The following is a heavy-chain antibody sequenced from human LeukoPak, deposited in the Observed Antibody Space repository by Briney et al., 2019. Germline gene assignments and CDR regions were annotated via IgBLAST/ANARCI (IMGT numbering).Heavy chain of an antibody. J-gene: IGHJ4*02. CDR1: GFTFSNAW. V-gene: IGHV3-15*01. CDR3: TTNYSGRSTKLPIDY. Sequence: PGGSLRLSCAASGFTFSNAWMSWVRQAPGKGLEWVGRIKSKTDGGTTDYAAPVKGRFTISRDDSKNTLYLQMNSLKTEDTAVYYCTTNYSGRSTKLPIDYWGQGTLVTVSS. D-gene: IGHD2-2*01. CDR2: IKSKTDGGTT.